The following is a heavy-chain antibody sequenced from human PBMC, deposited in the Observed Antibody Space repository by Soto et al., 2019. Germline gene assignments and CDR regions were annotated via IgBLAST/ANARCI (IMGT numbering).Heavy chain of an antibody. CDR2: ISDAAGSA. CDR3: ARPYGWKIGDAPDL. Sequence: GGTLTLSCVASGVTFSSYAMSWVRNVPGKGLEWVSTISDAAGSAYYVDSVKGRFTISRDNSKKTLYLQMNSLRAEDSAVYNCARPYGWKIGDAPDLWGPGTMVTVSS. D-gene: IGHD3-16*01. CDR1: GVTFSSYA. J-gene: IGHJ3*01. V-gene: IGHV3-23*01.